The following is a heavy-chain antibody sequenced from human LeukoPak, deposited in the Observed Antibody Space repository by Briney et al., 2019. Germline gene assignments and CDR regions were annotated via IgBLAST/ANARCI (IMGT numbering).Heavy chain of an antibody. CDR3: ATDRQLLVFDP. J-gene: IGHJ5*02. CDR1: GFTFSSYS. D-gene: IGHD2-2*01. V-gene: IGHV3-21*01. Sequence: GGSLRLSCAASGFTFSSYSMNWVRQAPGKGLEWVSSISSSSSYIYYADSVKGRFTISRDNAKNPLYLQMNSLSAEDTAVYYCATDRQLLVFDPWGQGTLVTVSS. CDR2: ISSSSSYI.